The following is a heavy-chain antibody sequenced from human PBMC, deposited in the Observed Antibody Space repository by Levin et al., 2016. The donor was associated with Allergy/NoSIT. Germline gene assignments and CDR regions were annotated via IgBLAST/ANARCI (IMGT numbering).Heavy chain of an antibody. V-gene: IGHV1-3*01. Sequence: WVRQAPGQRLEWMGWTNAGNGNTKYSQKFQGRVTITRDTSASTAYMELSSLRSEDTAVYYCARDQGSSYLFDYWGQGTLVTVSS. CDR3: ARDQGSSYLFDY. D-gene: IGHD6-6*01. J-gene: IGHJ4*02. CDR2: TNAGNGNT.